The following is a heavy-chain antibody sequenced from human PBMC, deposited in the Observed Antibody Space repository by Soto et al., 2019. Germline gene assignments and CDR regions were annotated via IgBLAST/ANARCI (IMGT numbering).Heavy chain of an antibody. CDR2: IDSAGNT. D-gene: IGHD7-27*01. Sequence: EESLRLSCTASGFTFMTYDMHWVLQSTGKGLEWVSGIDSAGNTYYSGSVKGRFTISRENANNALYLQMNSLRAGDTAVYYCAKENWDKPESWGQGTVVTGSS. J-gene: IGHJ5*02. CDR1: GFTFMTYD. V-gene: IGHV3-13*04. CDR3: AKENWDKPES.